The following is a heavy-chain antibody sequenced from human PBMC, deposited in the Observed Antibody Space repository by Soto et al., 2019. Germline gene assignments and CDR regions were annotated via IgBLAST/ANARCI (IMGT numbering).Heavy chain of an antibody. CDR3: AKRRGQKLENGQFDV. CDR1: GFTFRDHA. D-gene: IGHD6-13*01. J-gene: IGHJ2*01. V-gene: IGHV3-23*01. Sequence: EVQLLASGGGLVQPGGSLRLSCVGSGFTFRDHAMGWVRQAPGKGLEWVSDISSDGGGTFYADSVKGRFTISRDNLRNTVHLQMVRLRDDDTATYYCAKRRGQKLENGQFDVWGRGSLVTVAS. CDR2: ISSDGGGT.